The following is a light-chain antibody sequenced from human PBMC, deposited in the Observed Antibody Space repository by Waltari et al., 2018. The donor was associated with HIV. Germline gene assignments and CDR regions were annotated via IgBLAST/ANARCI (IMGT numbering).Light chain of an antibody. V-gene: IGKV1-5*03. Sequence: IQMTQSPSTLSASVGDIVTITCRATHNITNSLAWYQVKPGNAPKLLIYRASSVATGIPSRFRGMGTGAAFTLTINSLQPDDFASYYCQQYYTYRTFGQGTKVEI. CDR2: RAS. CDR1: HNITNS. CDR3: QQYYTYRT. J-gene: IGKJ1*01.